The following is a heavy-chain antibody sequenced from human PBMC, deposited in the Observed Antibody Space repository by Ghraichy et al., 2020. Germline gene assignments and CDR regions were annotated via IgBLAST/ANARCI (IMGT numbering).Heavy chain of an antibody. V-gene: IGHV4-34*01. CDR3: ARSPLGIYDFWSGYLRWGWFDP. CDR1: GGSFSGYY. Sequence: SETLSLTCAVYGGSFSGYYWTWIRQPPGKGLEWIGEINHSGSTNYNPSLKRRVTISVATSKTQFSLKLSSVTAADTAVYYCARSPLGIYDFWSGYLRWGWFDPWGQGTLVTVSS. CDR2: INHSGST. D-gene: IGHD3-3*01. J-gene: IGHJ5*02.